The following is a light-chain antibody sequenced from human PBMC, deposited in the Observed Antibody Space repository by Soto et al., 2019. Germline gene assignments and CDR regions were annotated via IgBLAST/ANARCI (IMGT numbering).Light chain of an antibody. J-gene: IGLJ3*02. CDR3: SSYRSDSTLV. Sequence: QSALTQPASVSGSPGQSITISCTGTSSDVGAYSYVSWYQHHPGKAPKLIIYDVSSRPSGISNRFSASKSANTASLAISGLQAEDEADYYCSSYRSDSTLVFGGGTKLTVL. V-gene: IGLV2-14*03. CDR1: SSDVGAYSY. CDR2: DVS.